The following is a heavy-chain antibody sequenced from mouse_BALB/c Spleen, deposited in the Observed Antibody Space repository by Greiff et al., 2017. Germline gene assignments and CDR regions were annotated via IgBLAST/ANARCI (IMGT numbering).Heavy chain of an antibody. CDR2: ISTYYGNT. J-gene: IGHJ4*01. CDR3: ARGLRSAMDY. Sequence: QVHVKQSGPELVRPGVSVKISCKGSGYTFTDYAMHWVKQSHAKSLEWIGVISTYYGNTNYNQKFKGKATMTVDKSSSTAYMELARLTSEDSAIYYCARGLRSAMDYWGQGTSVTVSS. V-gene: IGHV1-67*01. CDR1: GYTFTDYA. D-gene: IGHD1-1*01.